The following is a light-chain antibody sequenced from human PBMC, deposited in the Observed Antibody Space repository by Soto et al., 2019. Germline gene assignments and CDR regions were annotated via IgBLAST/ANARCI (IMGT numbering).Light chain of an antibody. V-gene: IGLV1-40*01. CDR3: QSYDSSLSGLV. Sequence: QSVLTQPPSVSGAPGQRVTLSCTGSSSNIGAGYDVPWYQQLPGKAPKVLIYGNTNRPSGVPDRFSGSKSGTSASLAITGLEADDEANYYCQSYDSSLSGLVFGEGTKLTVL. J-gene: IGLJ3*02. CDR1: SSNIGAGYD. CDR2: GNT.